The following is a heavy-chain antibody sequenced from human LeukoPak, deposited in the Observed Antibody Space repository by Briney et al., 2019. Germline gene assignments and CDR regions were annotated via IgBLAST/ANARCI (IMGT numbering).Heavy chain of an antibody. CDR1: GGSISSSSYY. J-gene: IGHJ4*02. CDR3: ARDNWNDDIPFDY. Sequence: PSETLSLTCTVSGGSISSSSYYWGWIRQPPGKGLEWIGSIYYSGSTYYNPSLKSRVTISVDRSKNQFSLKLSSVTAADTAVYYCARDNWNDDIPFDYWGQGTLVTVSS. V-gene: IGHV4-39*07. D-gene: IGHD1-1*01. CDR2: IYYSGST.